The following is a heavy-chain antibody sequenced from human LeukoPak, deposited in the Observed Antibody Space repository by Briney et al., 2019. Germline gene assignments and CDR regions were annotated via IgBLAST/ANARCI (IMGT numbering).Heavy chain of an antibody. CDR3: ARQLYSYGAYFDY. CDR1: GGSISSSNYY. V-gene: IGHV4-39*01. CDR2: IYYSGST. J-gene: IGHJ4*02. D-gene: IGHD5-18*01. Sequence: SEALFLSCTFSGGSISSSNYYLGWIREPPGEGLEWIGSIYYSGSTYYNPSLKSRVTISVDTSKIQFSLKLSSVTASHTAVYYCARQLYSYGAYFDYWGQGTLVTVSS.